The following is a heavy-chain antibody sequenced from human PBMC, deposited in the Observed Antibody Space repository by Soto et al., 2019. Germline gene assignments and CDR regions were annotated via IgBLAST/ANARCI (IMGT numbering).Heavy chain of an antibody. CDR1: GFTFSSYE. V-gene: IGHV3-48*03. Sequence: GGSLRLSCAASGFTFSSYEMNWVRQAPGKGLEWVSYISSSGSTIYYADSVKGRFTISRDNAKNSLYLQMNSLRAEDTAVYYCASWDGYNKYFFGWGQGTLVTVSS. D-gene: IGHD4-4*01. CDR3: ASWDGYNKYFFG. J-gene: IGHJ4*02. CDR2: ISSSGSTI.